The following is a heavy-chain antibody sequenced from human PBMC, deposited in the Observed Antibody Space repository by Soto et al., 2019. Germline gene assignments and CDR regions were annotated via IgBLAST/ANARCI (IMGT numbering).Heavy chain of an antibody. CDR2: INHSGST. CDR1: GGSFSGYY. V-gene: IGHV4-34*01. Sequence: SETLSLTCAVYGGSFSGYYWSWIRQPPGKGLEWIGEINHSGSTNYNPSLKSRVTISVDTSKNQFSLKLSSVTAADTAVYYCARVRAFPAHPHALDVWGKGTTVTVSS. J-gene: IGHJ6*04. CDR3: ARVRAFPAHPHALDV. D-gene: IGHD3-3*02.